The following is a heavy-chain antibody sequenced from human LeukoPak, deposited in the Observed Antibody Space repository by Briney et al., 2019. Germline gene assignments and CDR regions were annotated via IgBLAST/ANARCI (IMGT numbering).Heavy chain of an antibody. J-gene: IGHJ4*02. Sequence: ASVKVSCKASGYTFTGCYIHWVRQAPGQGLEWMAFINPDSGDSYCAPTFQGRVTMTRDTSISTASMEVSWLTSDDTAVYYCATGVATAFTYWGQGTLVIVSS. D-gene: IGHD5-12*01. V-gene: IGHV1-2*02. CDR3: ATGVATAFTY. CDR2: INPDSGDS. CDR1: GYTFTGCY.